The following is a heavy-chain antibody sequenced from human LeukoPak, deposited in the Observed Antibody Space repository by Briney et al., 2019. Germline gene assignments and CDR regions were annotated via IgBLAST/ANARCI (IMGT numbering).Heavy chain of an antibody. CDR3: ARGRPSYDFWSGYLFDY. D-gene: IGHD3-3*01. Sequence: SQILSLTCTVSGGSISSGSYYWSWIRQPAGKGLEWIGRIYTSGSTNYNPSLKSRVTISVDTSKNQFSLKLSSVTAADTAVYYCARGRPSYDFWSGYLFDYWGQGTLVTVSS. V-gene: IGHV4-61*02. CDR1: GGSISSGSYY. CDR2: IYTSGST. J-gene: IGHJ4*02.